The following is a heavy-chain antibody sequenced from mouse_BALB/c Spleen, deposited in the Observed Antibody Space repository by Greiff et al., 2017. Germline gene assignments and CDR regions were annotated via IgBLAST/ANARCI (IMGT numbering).Heavy chain of an antibody. J-gene: IGHJ3*01. D-gene: IGHD2-1*01. CDR3: ARKGYYGNLFAY. V-gene: IGHV2-2*02. CDR2: IWSGGST. CDR1: GFSLTSYG. Sequence: VHLVESGPGLVQPSQSLSITCTVSGFSLTSYGVHWVRQSPGKGLEWLGVIWSGGSTDYNAAFISRLSISKDNSKSQVFFKMNSLQANDTAIYYCARKGYYGNLFAYWGQGTLVTVSA.